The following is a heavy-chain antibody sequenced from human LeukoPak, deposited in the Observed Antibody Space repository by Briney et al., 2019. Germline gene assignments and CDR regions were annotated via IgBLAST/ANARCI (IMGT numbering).Heavy chain of an antibody. J-gene: IGHJ3*02. V-gene: IGHV3-7*01. CDR2: IKQDGSEK. CDR1: GVTFSSYW. CDR3: ARDYYDSSGYYYPSTFWALDI. Sequence: GGSPRLSCAASGVTFSSYWMSWVRQAPRKGLEWVANIKQDGSEKYYVDSVKGRFTISRANAKNSLYLQMNSLRAEDTAVYYGARDYYDSSGYYYPSTFWALDIWGQGTMVTVSS. D-gene: IGHD3-22*01.